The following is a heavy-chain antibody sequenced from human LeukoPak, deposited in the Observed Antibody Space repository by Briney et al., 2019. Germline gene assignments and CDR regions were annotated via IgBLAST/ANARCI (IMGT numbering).Heavy chain of an antibody. CDR3: ARVLTVRSGGYDAFDI. CDR2: IDTAGDT. Sequence: GGSLRLSCAASGFTFSRYDMHWVRQVTGKGLEWVSAIDTAGDTYYPGSVKGRFTISRENAKNSLYLQMNSLRAGDTAVYYCARVLTVRSGGYDAFDIWGQGTMVTVSS. D-gene: IGHD6-25*01. CDR1: GFTFSRYD. J-gene: IGHJ3*02. V-gene: IGHV3-13*01.